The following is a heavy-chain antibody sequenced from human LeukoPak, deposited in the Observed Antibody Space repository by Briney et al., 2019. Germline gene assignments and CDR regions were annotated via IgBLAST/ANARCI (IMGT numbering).Heavy chain of an antibody. D-gene: IGHD5-12*01. Sequence: GGSLRLSCAASGFTFSSYGMHWVRQAPGKGLEWVAVISYDGSNKYYADSVKGRFTISRDNSKNTLYLQMNSLRAEDTAVYYCAPGDGYDKPFDYWGQGTLVTVSS. CDR2: ISYDGSNK. J-gene: IGHJ4*02. CDR1: GFTFSSYG. CDR3: APGDGYDKPFDY. V-gene: IGHV3-30*03.